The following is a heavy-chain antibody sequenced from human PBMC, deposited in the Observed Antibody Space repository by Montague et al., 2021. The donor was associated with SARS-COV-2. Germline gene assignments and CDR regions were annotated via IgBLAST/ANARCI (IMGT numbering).Heavy chain of an antibody. Sequence: SETLSLTCTVSGGSIDSYYWSWLRQPPGKGLEWIGHIYYRGTTNYNPSLEGRVTMSVDTSKNQFSLNLSSVTAADTAMYYCARELQYDWFDPWGQGTPVTVSS. CDR2: IYYRGTT. CDR3: ARELQYDWFDP. D-gene: IGHD4-11*01. CDR1: GGSIDSYY. V-gene: IGHV4-59*01. J-gene: IGHJ5*02.